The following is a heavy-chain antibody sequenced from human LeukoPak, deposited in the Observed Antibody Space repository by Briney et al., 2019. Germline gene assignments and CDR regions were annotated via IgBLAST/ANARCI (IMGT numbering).Heavy chain of an antibody. CDR2: INPNSGGT. V-gene: IGHV1-2*02. Sequence: GASVKVSCKASGYTFTSYAMHWVRQAPGQGLEWMGWINPNSGGTNYAQKFQGRVTMTRDTSISTAYMELSRLRSDDTAVYYCARDDSGSCLNPDPYYMDVWGKGTTVTISS. J-gene: IGHJ6*03. D-gene: IGHD1-26*01. CDR1: GYTFTSYA. CDR3: ARDDSGSCLNPDPYYMDV.